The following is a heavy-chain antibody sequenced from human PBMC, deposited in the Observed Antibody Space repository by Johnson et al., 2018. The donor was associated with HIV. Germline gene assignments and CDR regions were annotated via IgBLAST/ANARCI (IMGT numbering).Heavy chain of an antibody. V-gene: IGHV3-33*08. CDR2: IWYDGSNK. Sequence: HVQLVESGGRLVQPGGSLGLSCAASGFTFSSYGMHWVRQAPGKGLEWVAVIWYDGSNKYYADSVKGRFTISRDNSKNTLYLQMNSLRAEDTAVYYCARDGGSGWYDAFDIWGQGTMVTVSS. J-gene: IGHJ3*02. CDR3: ARDGGSGWYDAFDI. CDR1: GFTFSSYG. D-gene: IGHD6-19*01.